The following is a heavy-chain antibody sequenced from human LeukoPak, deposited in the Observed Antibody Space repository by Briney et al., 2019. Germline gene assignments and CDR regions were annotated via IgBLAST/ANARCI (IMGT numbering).Heavy chain of an antibody. CDR2: VYYSGNT. V-gene: IGHV4-31*03. CDR1: GGSITSGGYY. D-gene: IGHD4-17*01. J-gene: IGHJ4*02. Sequence: ASQTLSLTCTVSGGSITSGGYYWSWIRQHPGKGLEWIGYVYYSGNTYYNPSLKSRAYISLDASKNQFSLKLTSVTAADTAVYYCSRVIGWADGEYVGGDYWGQGTPVTISS. CDR3: SRVIGWADGEYVGGDY.